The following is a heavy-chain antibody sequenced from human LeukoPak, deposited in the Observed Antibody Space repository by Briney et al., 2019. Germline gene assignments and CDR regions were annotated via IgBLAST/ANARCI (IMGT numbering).Heavy chain of an antibody. CDR2: IYYSGST. Sequence: KPSETLSLTCTVSGGSISSSRYYWVWIRQPPGKGLEWIGSIYYSGSTYYNPSLKSRVTISVDTSKNQFSPNLSSVTAADTAVYYCASFRAYYYDSNGYYFDYWGQGTLVTVTS. V-gene: IGHV4-39*01. CDR1: GGSISSSRYY. J-gene: IGHJ4*02. D-gene: IGHD3-22*01. CDR3: ASFRAYYYDSNGYYFDY.